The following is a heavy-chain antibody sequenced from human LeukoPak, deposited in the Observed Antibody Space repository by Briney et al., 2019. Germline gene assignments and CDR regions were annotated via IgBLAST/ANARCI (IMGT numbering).Heavy chain of an antibody. CDR1: GGSISSYY. CDR2: IYYSGST. Sequence: SETLSLTCTVSGGSISSYYWSWIRQPPGKGLEWIGYIYYSGSTNYNPFLKSRVTISVDTSKNQFSLKLSSVTAADTAVYYCAREPITPRLYADIVVVPAASDYWGQGTLVTVSS. D-gene: IGHD2-2*01. CDR3: AREPITPRLYADIVVVPAASDY. V-gene: IGHV4-59*01. J-gene: IGHJ4*02.